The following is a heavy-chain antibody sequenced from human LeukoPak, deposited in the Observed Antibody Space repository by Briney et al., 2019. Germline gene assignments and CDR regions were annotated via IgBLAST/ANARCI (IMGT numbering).Heavy chain of an antibody. D-gene: IGHD6-19*01. J-gene: IGHJ4*02. CDR1: GGSFSGYY. Sequence: PSETLSLTCAVYGGSFSGYYWSWIRQPPGKGLEWIGEINHSGSTNYNPSLKSRVTISVDASKNQFSLKLSSVTAADTAVYYCARAGIAVAARGDYFDYWGQGTLVTVSS. CDR3: ARAGIAVAARGDYFDY. V-gene: IGHV4-34*01. CDR2: INHSGST.